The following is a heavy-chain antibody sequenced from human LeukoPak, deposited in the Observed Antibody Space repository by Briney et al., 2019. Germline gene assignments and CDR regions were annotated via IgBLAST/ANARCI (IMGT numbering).Heavy chain of an antibody. CDR1: GGTFSSYA. J-gene: IGHJ5*02. CDR3: ARGYYDFWSGYPWFDP. CDR2: IIPIFGTA. V-gene: IGHV1-69*06. D-gene: IGHD3-3*01. Sequence: SVKVSCKASGGTFSSYAISWVRQAPGQGLEWMGGIIPIFGTANYAQKFQGRVTITADKSTSTAYMELSSLRSEDTAVYYCARGYYDFWSGYPWFDPWGQGTLVTVSS.